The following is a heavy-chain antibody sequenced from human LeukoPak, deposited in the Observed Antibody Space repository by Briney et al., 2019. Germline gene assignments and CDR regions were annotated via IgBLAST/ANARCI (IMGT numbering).Heavy chain of an antibody. J-gene: IGHJ3*02. CDR3: ARVGDSSGYYRDAFDI. Sequence: PGASVKVSCKASGYTFTSYYMHWVRQAPGQGLEWMGIINPSGGSTSYAQKFQGRVTMTRGTSTSTVYMELSSLRSEDTAVYYCARVGDSSGYYRDAFDIWGQGTMVTVSS. CDR1: GYTFTSYY. CDR2: INPSGGST. V-gene: IGHV1-46*01. D-gene: IGHD3-22*01.